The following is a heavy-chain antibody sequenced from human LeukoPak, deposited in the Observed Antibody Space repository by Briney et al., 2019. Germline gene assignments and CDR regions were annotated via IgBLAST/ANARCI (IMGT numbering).Heavy chain of an antibody. D-gene: IGHD2-2*01. CDR3: ARGEIVVVVPAAISSRDNWFDP. V-gene: IGHV4-34*01. CDR1: GGSFSGYY. Sequence: PSETLSLTCAVYGGSFSGYYWSWIRQPPGKGLEWIGEINHSGSTNYNPSLKSRVTISVDTSKNQFSLKLSSVTAADTAVYYYARGEIVVVVPAAISSRDNWFDPWGQGTLVTVSS. J-gene: IGHJ5*02. CDR2: INHSGST.